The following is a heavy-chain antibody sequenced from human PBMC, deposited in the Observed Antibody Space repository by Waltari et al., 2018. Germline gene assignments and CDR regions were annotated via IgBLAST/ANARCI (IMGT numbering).Heavy chain of an antibody. V-gene: IGHV5-51*03. Sequence: EVQLVQSGAEVGKPGESLKIYCKAPGFTLHDYWVVGVRQIPGKGLEWMGSVKLGDSNTRYSQSFQGQITIAADRSISTAYLHWNSLKASDTAMYYCARRSGEDGQLFDPWGQGTLVTVSS. CDR1: GFTLHDYW. CDR3: ARRSGEDGQLFDP. D-gene: IGHD2-21*01. CDR2: VKLGDSNT. J-gene: IGHJ5*02.